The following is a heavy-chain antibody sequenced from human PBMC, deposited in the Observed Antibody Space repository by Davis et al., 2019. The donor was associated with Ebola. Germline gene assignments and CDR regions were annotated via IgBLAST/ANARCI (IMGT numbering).Heavy chain of an antibody. V-gene: IGHV4-39*07. CDR3: ARAPAASYGMDV. Sequence: PSETLSLTCTVSGGSISSYYWGWIRQPPGKGLEWIGSIYHSGSTYYNPSLKSRVTISVDTSKNQFSLKLSSVTAADTAVYYCARAPAASYGMDVWGQGTTVTVSS. D-gene: IGHD2-2*01. CDR2: IYHSGST. J-gene: IGHJ6*02. CDR1: GGSISSYY.